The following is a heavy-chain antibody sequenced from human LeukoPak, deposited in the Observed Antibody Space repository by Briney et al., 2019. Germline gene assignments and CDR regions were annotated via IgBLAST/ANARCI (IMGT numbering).Heavy chain of an antibody. CDR2: ITPLLGIA. Sequence: SVKVSCKASGVTDSTYGISWVRQAPGQGLEWMGRITPLLGIANYAQKFQGRVTFTADKSTSTAYMELTTLKHEDTAVYYCAKDALTTVTAGGDYWGQGTLVTVSS. J-gene: IGHJ4*02. V-gene: IGHV1-69*04. CDR3: AKDALTTVTAGGDY. D-gene: IGHD4-17*01. CDR1: GVTDSTYG.